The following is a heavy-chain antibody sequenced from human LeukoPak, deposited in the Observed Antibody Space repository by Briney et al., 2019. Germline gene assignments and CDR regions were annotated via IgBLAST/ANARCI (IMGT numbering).Heavy chain of an antibody. V-gene: IGHV3-33*01. CDR3: VGDTPPGGDYYLDY. J-gene: IGHJ4*02. Sequence: GGPLRLSCAASGFSFSTYGMHWVRQAPGKGLEWVALIWNAGTNTYYADSVKGRFTISRDNSKNTLYLQMNSLRAEDTAVYYCVGDTPPGGDYYLDYWGQGTLVIVSS. D-gene: IGHD3-16*01. CDR1: GFSFSTYG. CDR2: IWNAGTNT.